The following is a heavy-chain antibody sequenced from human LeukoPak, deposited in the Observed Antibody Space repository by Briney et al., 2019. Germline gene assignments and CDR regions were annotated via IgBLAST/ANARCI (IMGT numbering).Heavy chain of an antibody. CDR3: ARDGVRHDYSDLDY. CDR2: ISSSGSTI. D-gene: IGHD4-17*01. Sequence: GGSLRLSCAASGFTFSRDWMHWVRQAPGKGLVWVSRISSSGSTIYYADSVKGRFTISRDNAKNSLYLQMNSLRAEDTAVYYCARDGVRHDYSDLDYWGQGTLVTVSS. J-gene: IGHJ4*02. CDR1: GFTFSRDW. V-gene: IGHV3-11*01.